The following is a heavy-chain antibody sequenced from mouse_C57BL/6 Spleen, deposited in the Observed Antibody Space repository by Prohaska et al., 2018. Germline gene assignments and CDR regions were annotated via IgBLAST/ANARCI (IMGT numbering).Heavy chain of an antibody. V-gene: IGHV4-1*01. CDR2: INPDSSTI. Sequence: EVKLLQSGGGLVQPGGSLKLSCAASGIAFSRYWMSWVRRAPGKGLELIGEINPDSSTINYAPSLKDKFIISRDNAKNTLYLQMSKVRSEDTALYYCASPNWDWYFDVWGTGTTVTVSS. D-gene: IGHD4-1*01. J-gene: IGHJ1*03. CDR3: ASPNWDWYFDV. CDR1: GIAFSRYW.